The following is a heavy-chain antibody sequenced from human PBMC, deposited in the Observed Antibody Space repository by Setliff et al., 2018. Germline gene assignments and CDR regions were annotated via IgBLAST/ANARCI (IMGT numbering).Heavy chain of an antibody. CDR2: INPSSGRT. D-gene: IGHD3-22*01. CDR1: GYTFTSHY. V-gene: IGHV1-46*01. J-gene: IGHJ4*02. Sequence: ASVKVSCKASGYTFTSHYMHWVRQAPGLGLEWMGTINPSSGRTSYAQKFQGRVTMTRDTSTSTVYMDMSSLRSEDTAVYYCARSDSSGLDPPNYFDYWGQGTLVTVSS. CDR3: ARSDSSGLDPPNYFDY.